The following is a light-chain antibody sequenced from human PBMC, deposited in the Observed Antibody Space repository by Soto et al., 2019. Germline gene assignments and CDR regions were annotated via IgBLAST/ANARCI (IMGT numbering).Light chain of an antibody. CDR3: QQYGSSSWT. Sequence: EIVLTQSPGTLSLSPGERATLSCRASQSVSSSYLAWYQQKSGQAPRLLIYGTSSRATAIPARFSGSGSGPDFTLTISRLEPEDFAVDYCQQYGSSSWTFGQGTKVEIK. V-gene: IGKV3-20*01. CDR2: GTS. J-gene: IGKJ1*01. CDR1: QSVSSSY.